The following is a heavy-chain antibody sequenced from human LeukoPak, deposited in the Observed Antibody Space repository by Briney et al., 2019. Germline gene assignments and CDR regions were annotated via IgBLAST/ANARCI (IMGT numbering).Heavy chain of an antibody. CDR2: IYYSGST. Sequence: SETLSLTCTVSGGSISSGGYYWSWIRQHPGKGLEWIGYIYYSGSTYYNPSLKSRVTISVDTSKNQFSLKLSSVTAADTAVYYCARSVTGYYPYYFDYWGQETLVTVSS. CDR1: GGSISSGGYY. V-gene: IGHV4-31*03. CDR3: ARSVTGYYPYYFDY. J-gene: IGHJ4*02. D-gene: IGHD3-9*01.